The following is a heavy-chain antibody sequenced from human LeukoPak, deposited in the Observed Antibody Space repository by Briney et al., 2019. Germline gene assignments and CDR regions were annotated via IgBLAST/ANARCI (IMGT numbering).Heavy chain of an antibody. D-gene: IGHD3-22*01. CDR3: AREGDSSGWQPCLAFDI. J-gene: IGHJ3*02. CDR2: ISSSSSYI. CDR1: GFTFSSYS. Sequence: GGSLRLSCAASGFTFSSYSMNWVRQAPGKGLEWVSSISSSSSYIYYADSVKGRFTISRDNSKNTLYLQMNSLRAEDTAVYYCAREGDSSGWQPCLAFDIWGQGTMVTVSS. V-gene: IGHV3-21*01.